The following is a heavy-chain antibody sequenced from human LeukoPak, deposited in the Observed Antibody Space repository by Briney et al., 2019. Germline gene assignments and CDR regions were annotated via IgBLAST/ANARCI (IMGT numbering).Heavy chain of an antibody. V-gene: IGHV3-23*01. J-gene: IGHJ6*03. CDR2: ISGSGGST. Sequence: PGGSLRLSCAASGFILSSYAMSWVRQAPGKGLEWVSSISGSGGSTNYADSVKGRSTISRDNSKNTVYLQMNSLRAEDTAVYYCAKVMKGSERLTMVRGVIIKTAGLYYMDVWGKGTTVTVSS. CDR1: GFILSSYA. CDR3: AKVMKGSERLTMVRGVIIKTAGLYYMDV. D-gene: IGHD3-10*01.